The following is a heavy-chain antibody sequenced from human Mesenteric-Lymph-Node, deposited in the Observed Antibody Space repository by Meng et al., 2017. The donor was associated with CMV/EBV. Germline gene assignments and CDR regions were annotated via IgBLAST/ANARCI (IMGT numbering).Heavy chain of an antibody. CDR2: IYWDDDE. V-gene: IGHV2-5*02. Sequence: CSFCGCSLSTSGVGVGWIRQPPGKALEWLALIYWDDDERFSPSLKSRLTINKDTSKNQVVLTMTNMDPVDTATYYCAHITTSGSGSYWGQGTLVTVSS. J-gene: IGHJ4*02. CDR3: AHITTSGSGSY. D-gene: IGHD3-10*01. CDR1: GCSLSTSGVG.